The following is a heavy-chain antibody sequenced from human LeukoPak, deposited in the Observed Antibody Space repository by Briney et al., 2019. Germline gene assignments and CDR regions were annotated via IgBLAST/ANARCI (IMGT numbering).Heavy chain of an antibody. Sequence: GGSLRLSCTASEFTSSNYWMTWVRQAPGKGLEWVANIKQDGSERYYVDSVKGRFTISRDNAKNSLYLQMDSLRAEDTAVYYCATDQAGGLDSWGQGTLVTVSS. CDR1: EFTSSNYW. CDR2: IKQDGSER. CDR3: ATDQAGGLDS. V-gene: IGHV3-7*01. D-gene: IGHD3-10*01. J-gene: IGHJ4*02.